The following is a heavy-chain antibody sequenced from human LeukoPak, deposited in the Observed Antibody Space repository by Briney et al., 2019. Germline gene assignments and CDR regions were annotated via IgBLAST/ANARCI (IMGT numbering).Heavy chain of an antibody. CDR2: IKSKTDGGTT. CDR1: GFTFSNAW. J-gene: IGHJ3*02. V-gene: IGHV3-15*01. Sequence: GGSLRLSCTASGFTFSNAWMSWVRQAPGKGLEWVGRIKSKTDGGTTDYAAPVKGRFTISRDDSKNTLYLRMNSLKTEDTAVYYCTTDWHIVVVIAPIPDAFDIWGQGTMVTVSS. CDR3: TTDWHIVVVIAPIPDAFDI. D-gene: IGHD2-21*01.